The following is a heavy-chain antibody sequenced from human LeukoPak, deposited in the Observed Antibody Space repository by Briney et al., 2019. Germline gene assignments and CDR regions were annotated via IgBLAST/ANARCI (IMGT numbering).Heavy chain of an antibody. CDR3: ARDRYYGSSGSSDHAFDI. J-gene: IGHJ3*02. D-gene: IGHD3-22*01. Sequence: GASVKVSCKASGGTFSSYAISWVRQAPGQGLEWMGGIIPIFGTANYAQKFQGRVTITADESTSTAYMELSSLRSEDTAVYYCARDRYYGSSGSSDHAFDIWGQGTMVTVSS. CDR1: GGTFSSYA. V-gene: IGHV1-69*13. CDR2: IIPIFGTA.